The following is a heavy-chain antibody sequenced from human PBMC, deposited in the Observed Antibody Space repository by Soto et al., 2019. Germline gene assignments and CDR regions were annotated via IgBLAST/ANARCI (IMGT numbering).Heavy chain of an antibody. CDR2: IYHSGST. CDR3: ARLLGYCISTSCYLYGMDV. V-gene: IGHV4-30-2*01. J-gene: IGHJ6*02. CDR1: GGSISSGGYS. Sequence: QLQLQESGSGLVKPSQTLSLTCAVSGGSISSGGYSWSWIRQPPGKGLEWIGYIYHSGSTYYNPSLKSRVTISVDRSKNQFSLKLSSVTAAVTAVYYCARLLGYCISTSCYLYGMDVWGQGTTVTVSS. D-gene: IGHD2-2*01.